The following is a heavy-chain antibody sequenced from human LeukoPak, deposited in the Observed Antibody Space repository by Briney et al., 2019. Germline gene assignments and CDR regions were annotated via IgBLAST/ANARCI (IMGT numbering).Heavy chain of an antibody. J-gene: IGHJ4*02. CDR3: ARDGGLGRTFDY. V-gene: IGHV3-48*02. D-gene: IGHD3-10*01. CDR1: GFTLSYYS. Sequence: GGSLRLSCAASGFTLSYYSMNWVRQAPGKGLEWVSYISSSSSTIYYADSVKGRFTISRDSAKNSLFLQMNSLRDEDTAVYYCARDGGLGRTFDYWGQGTLVTVSS. CDR2: ISSSSSTI.